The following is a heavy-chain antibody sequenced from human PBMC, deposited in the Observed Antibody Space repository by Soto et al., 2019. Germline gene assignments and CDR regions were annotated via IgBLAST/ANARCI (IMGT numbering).Heavy chain of an antibody. J-gene: IGHJ1*01. CDR1: GFTCSSYA. D-gene: IGHD6-13*01. V-gene: IGHV3-23*01. CDR2: ISGSGSST. CDR3: AKDLYSSSWGHFQH. Sequence: EVQLLESGGGLVQPGGSLRLSCAASGFTCSSYAMSWVRQAPGKGLEWVSAISGSGSSTYYADSVKGRFTISRDNSKNTLYLQMNSLRAEDTVVYYCAKDLYSSSWGHFQHWGQGTLVTVSS.